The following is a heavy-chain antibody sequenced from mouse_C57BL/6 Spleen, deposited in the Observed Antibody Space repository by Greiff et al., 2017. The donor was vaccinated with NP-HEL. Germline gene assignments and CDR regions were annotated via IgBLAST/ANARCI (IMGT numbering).Heavy chain of an antibody. D-gene: IGHD1-1*01. V-gene: IGHV1-52*01. Sequence: QVQLKQPGAELVRPGSSVKLSCKASGYTFTSYWMHWVKQRPIQGLEWIGNIDPSDSETHYNQKFKDKAKLPVDKSSSTAYMQLSSLTSEDSAVYYCARRVDFHYCGCGFDYWGQGTTLTVSS. J-gene: IGHJ2*01. CDR1: GYTFTSYW. CDR2: IDPSDSET. CDR3: ARRVDFHYCGCGFDY.